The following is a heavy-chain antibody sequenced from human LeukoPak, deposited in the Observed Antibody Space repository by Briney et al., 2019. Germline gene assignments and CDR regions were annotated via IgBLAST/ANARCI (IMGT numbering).Heavy chain of an antibody. CDR2: IRFDGSHV. CDR3: ARWDISAADIDY. Sequence: PGGSLRLSCAASGFTFSSYGMHWVRQSPGKGLEWVAVIRFDGSHVYYGDSVKGRFTISRDNSKKTLSLQMDSLRAEDTAVYYRARWDISAADIDYWGQGTLVTVSA. CDR1: GFTFSSYG. J-gene: IGHJ4*02. V-gene: IGHV3-33*03. D-gene: IGHD6-13*01.